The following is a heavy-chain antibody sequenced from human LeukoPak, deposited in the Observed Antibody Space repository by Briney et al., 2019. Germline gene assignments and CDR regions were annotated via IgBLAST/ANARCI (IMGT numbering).Heavy chain of an antibody. D-gene: IGHD1-7*01. CDR2: INPNSGGT. Sequence: GASVKVSCKASGYTFTGYYMHWVRQAPGQGLEWMGWINPNSGGTNYAQKFQGGVTMTRDTSISTAYMELSRLRSDDTAVYYCASAPPASGITGTTLPFDYWGQGTLVTVSS. CDR1: GYTFTGYY. J-gene: IGHJ4*02. CDR3: ASAPPASGITGTTLPFDY. V-gene: IGHV1-2*02.